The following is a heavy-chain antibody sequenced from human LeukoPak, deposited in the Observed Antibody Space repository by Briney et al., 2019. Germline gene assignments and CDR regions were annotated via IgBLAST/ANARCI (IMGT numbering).Heavy chain of an antibody. CDR3: ARTVVVAATGPWFDP. CDR2: IYYSGST. J-gene: IGHJ5*02. Sequence: SETLSLTCTVSGGSISSYYWSWIRQPPGKGLEWIGYIYYSGSTNYNPSLKSRVTISVKTSKNQFSLKLRSVTAADTAVYYCARTVVVAATGPWFDPWGQGTLVTVSS. CDR1: GGSISSYY. D-gene: IGHD2-15*01. V-gene: IGHV4-59*01.